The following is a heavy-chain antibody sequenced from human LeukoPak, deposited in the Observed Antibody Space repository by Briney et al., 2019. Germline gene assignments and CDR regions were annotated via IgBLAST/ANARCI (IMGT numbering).Heavy chain of an antibody. Sequence: SETLSLTCTVSGGSISSYYWSWIRQPPGKGLEWIGYIYYSGSTNYNPSLKSRVTISVDTSKNQFSLKLSSVTAADTAVYYCARGAVIGPYGMDVWGQGTTVTVSS. CDR2: IYYSGST. CDR1: GGSISSYY. J-gene: IGHJ6*02. V-gene: IGHV4-59*12. CDR3: ARGAVIGPYGMDV.